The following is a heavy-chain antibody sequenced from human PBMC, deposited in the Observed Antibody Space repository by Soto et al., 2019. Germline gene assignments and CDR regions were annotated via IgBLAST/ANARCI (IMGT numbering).Heavy chain of an antibody. J-gene: IGHJ6*02. D-gene: IGHD3-3*01. CDR1: GYTFTSYG. CDR3: ARPLYDFWSGYPYYYYGMDV. CDR2: ISAYNGNT. V-gene: IGHV1-18*01. Sequence: GASVKVSCKASGYTFTSYGISWVRQAPGQGLELMGWISAYNGNTNYAQKLQGRVTMTTDTSTSTAYMELRSLRSDDTAVYYCARPLYDFWSGYPYYYYGMDVWGQGTTVTVSS.